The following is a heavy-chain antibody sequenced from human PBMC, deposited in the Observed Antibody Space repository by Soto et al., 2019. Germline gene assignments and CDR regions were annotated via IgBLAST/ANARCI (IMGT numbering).Heavy chain of an antibody. CDR1: GGTFSSYA. CDR3: ARDETAYYDFWSGYKHWFDP. J-gene: IGHJ5*02. D-gene: IGHD3-3*01. CDR2: IIPIFGTA. V-gene: IGHV1-69*01. Sequence: QVQLVQSGAEVKKPGSSVKVSCKASGGTFSSYAISWVRQATGQGLEWMGGIIPIFGTANYAQKFQGRVTITADESTSTAYMELSSLRSEDTAVYYCARDETAYYDFWSGYKHWFDPWGQGTLVTVSS.